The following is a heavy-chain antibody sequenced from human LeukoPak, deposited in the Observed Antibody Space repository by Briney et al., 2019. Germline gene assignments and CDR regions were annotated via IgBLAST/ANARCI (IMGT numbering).Heavy chain of an antibody. CDR1: GYTLTELS. D-gene: IGHD3-16*02. Sequence: ASVKVSCKVSGYTLTELSMHWVRQAPGKGLEWMGGFDPEDGETIYAQKFQGRVTMTKDTSTDTAYMELSSLRSEDTAVYYCATGSGPYVWGSYRYGDFDYWGQGTLVTVSS. J-gene: IGHJ4*02. V-gene: IGHV1-24*01. CDR3: ATGSGPYVWGSYRYGDFDY. CDR2: FDPEDGET.